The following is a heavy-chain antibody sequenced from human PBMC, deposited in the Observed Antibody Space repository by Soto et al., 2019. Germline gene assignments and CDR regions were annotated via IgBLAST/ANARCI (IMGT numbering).Heavy chain of an antibody. J-gene: IGHJ4*02. CDR1: GISISNSW. V-gene: IGHV3-74*01. Sequence: VQLVESGGGLIHPGGSLRLSCAVSGISISNSWMHWIRQIPGKGLVWVSHINNVGSIINYADSVRGRFTIYRDNAGITVYLQMNSLGVEDTATYHCATDEGRGLNYWGQGTSVTVSS. CDR2: INNVGSII. CDR3: ATDEGRGLNY.